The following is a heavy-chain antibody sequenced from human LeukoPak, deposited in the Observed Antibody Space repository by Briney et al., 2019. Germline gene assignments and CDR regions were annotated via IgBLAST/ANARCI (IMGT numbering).Heavy chain of an antibody. CDR2: IYYSGST. CDR3: ARDSTLRFPQGDFDY. CDR1: GGSISSSSYY. J-gene: IGHJ4*02. Sequence: SETLSLTCTVSGGSISSSSYYWGWIRQPPGKGLEWLGSIYYSGSTYYNPSLKSRVTISVDTSKNQFSLKLSSVTAADTAVYYCARDSTLRFPQGDFDYWGQGTLVTVSS. D-gene: IGHD3-3*01. V-gene: IGHV4-39*07.